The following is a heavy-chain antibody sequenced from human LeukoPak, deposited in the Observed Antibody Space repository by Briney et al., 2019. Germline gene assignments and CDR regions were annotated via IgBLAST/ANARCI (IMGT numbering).Heavy chain of an antibody. Sequence: GGSLRLSCAASGFTFSSYSMNWVRQAPGKGLEWVSSISSSSSYIYYADSVKGRFTISRDNAKNSLYLQMDSLRAEDTAVYYCATLFGTVTTRQTWGQGTLVTVSS. V-gene: IGHV3-21*01. CDR2: ISSSSSYI. J-gene: IGHJ4*02. CDR3: ATLFGTVTTRQT. D-gene: IGHD4-17*01. CDR1: GFTFSSYS.